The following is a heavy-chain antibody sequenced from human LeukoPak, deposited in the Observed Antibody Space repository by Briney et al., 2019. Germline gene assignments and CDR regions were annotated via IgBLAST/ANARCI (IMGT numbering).Heavy chain of an antibody. V-gene: IGHV5-51*01. J-gene: IGHJ4*02. CDR2: INPVDSDT. CDR3: ANTLGARYYFDY. D-gene: IGHD1-14*01. Sequence: GESLKISCKGSGYSFTNNWIGWVRQMPGKGLEWMGIINPVDSDTRYSPSFQGRVTISADKSITTAYLQWTSLKASDTAMYYCANTLGARYYFDYWGQGTLVTVSS. CDR1: GYSFTNNW.